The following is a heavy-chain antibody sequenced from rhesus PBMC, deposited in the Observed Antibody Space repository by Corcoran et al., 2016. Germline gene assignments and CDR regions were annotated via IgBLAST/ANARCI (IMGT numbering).Heavy chain of an antibody. V-gene: IGHV4-122*02. CDR2: ITYSGST. CDR1: GGSISGYYY. Sequence: QVQLQESGPGLVKPSETLSLTCAVSGGSISGYYYWSWIRPPPGKGLEWIWYITYSGSTSYNPSLKSRVTISRDTSKNPFSLKLSSVTAADTAVYYCARDPATGTTEIVDYWGQGVLVTVSS. CDR3: ARDPATGTTEIVDY. J-gene: IGHJ4*01. D-gene: IGHD1-26*01.